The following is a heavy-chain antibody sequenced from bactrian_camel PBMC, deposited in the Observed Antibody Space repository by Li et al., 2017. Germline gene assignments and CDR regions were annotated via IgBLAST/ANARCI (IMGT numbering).Heavy chain of an antibody. CDR2: FDNGGTP. J-gene: IGHJ4*01. D-gene: IGHD5*01. V-gene: IGHV3S61*01. CDR1: GFSVDDSI. CDR3: AADLQTCWVFLPHLWDY. Sequence: HVQLVESGGGSVQVGGSLRLSCKAFGFSVDDSIVAWYRHAPGQRCEMVASFDNGGTPYYSDSVKGRFTISKDNAKNTAYLQIDNLEPEDTAMYYCAADLQTCWVFLPHLWDYWGQGTQVTVS.